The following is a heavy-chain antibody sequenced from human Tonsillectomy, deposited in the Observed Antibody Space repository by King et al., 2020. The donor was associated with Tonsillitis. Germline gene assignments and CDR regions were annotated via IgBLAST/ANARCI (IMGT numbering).Heavy chain of an antibody. J-gene: IGHJ5*02. Sequence: HLQLQESGPGLVKPSETLSLTCTVSGGSISSSSYYWGWIRQPPGKGLEWIGSIYYSGSTYYNPSLKSRVTISVDTSKNQFSLKLSSVTAADTAVYYCARFDYGYALGAIPWGQGTLVTVSS. V-gene: IGHV4-39*01. CDR3: ARFDYGYALGAIP. CDR1: GGSISSSSYY. CDR2: IYYSGST. D-gene: IGHD5-18*01.